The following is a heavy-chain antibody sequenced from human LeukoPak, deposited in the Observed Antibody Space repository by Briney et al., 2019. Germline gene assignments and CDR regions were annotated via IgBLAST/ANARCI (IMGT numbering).Heavy chain of an antibody. CDR1: GGTFSSYA. Sequence: ASVTVSCMASGGTFSSYAISWVRQAPGQGLEWMGGIIPIFGTANYAQRFQGRVTITADESTSTAYTELSSLRSEDTAVYYCARDHSLVPAAKYNWFDPWGQGTLVTVSS. V-gene: IGHV1-69*13. D-gene: IGHD2-2*01. CDR3: ARDHSLVPAAKYNWFDP. J-gene: IGHJ5*02. CDR2: IIPIFGTA.